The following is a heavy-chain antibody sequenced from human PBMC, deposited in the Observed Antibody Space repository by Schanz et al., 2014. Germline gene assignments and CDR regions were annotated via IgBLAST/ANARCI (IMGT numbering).Heavy chain of an antibody. Sequence: QVQLVQSGSELKKPGASVKVSCKASGYTFTSFAMNWVRQAPGQGLEWMGWIDPNSGGTFYKGKFQGRVTMSRDTSISTAYMELSRLGSDDTAIYYCAREICSGTRCGQRYDPWGQGTLVTVSS. CDR1: GYTFTSFA. V-gene: IGHV1-2*02. D-gene: IGHD2-2*01. CDR2: IDPNSGGT. CDR3: AREICSGTRCGQRYDP. J-gene: IGHJ5*02.